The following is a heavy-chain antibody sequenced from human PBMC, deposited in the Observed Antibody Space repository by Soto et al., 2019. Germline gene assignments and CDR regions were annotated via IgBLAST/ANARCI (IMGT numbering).Heavy chain of an antibody. CDR1: GFTFSSYW. V-gene: IGHV3-7*03. Sequence: GGSLRLSCAASGFTFSSYWMSWVRQAPGKGLEWLANIKQDGSEKNYVDSVKGRFTISRDNAMNSLYLQMNSLRAEDTAVYYCARLRLTGYFDYWGQGTLVTVSS. J-gene: IGHJ4*02. CDR3: ARLRLTGYFDY. CDR2: IKQDGSEK.